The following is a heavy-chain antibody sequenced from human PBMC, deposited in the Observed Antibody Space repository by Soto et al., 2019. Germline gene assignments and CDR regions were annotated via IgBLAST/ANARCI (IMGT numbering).Heavy chain of an antibody. CDR2: ITGSGGRS. J-gene: IGHJ4*02. CDR3: AKARCTTTDCYVPDY. V-gene: IGHV3-23*01. CDR1: GFTFSTYT. Sequence: EVQLLESGGGLVQPGGSLRLSCVASGFTFSTYTMSWVRQAPGKGLEWVSVITGSGGRSSYADSVQGRFSISRDNPKNTLYLQMNSLRGEDTAMYYCAKARCTTTDCYVPDYWGQGTLVTVSS. D-gene: IGHD1-26*01.